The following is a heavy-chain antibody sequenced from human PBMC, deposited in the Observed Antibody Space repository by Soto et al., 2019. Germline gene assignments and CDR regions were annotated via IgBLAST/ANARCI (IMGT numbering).Heavy chain of an antibody. J-gene: IGHJ5*02. CDR1: GGPISSGDYY. Sequence: SETLSLTCTVSGGPISSGDYYWSWIRQPPGKGLEWIGYIYYSGSTYHNPSLKSRVTISVDTSKNQFSLKLSSVTAADTAVYYCAGILGYCSSTSCYHPWGQGTLVTVSS. CDR3: AGILGYCSSTSCYHP. CDR2: IYYSGST. V-gene: IGHV4-30-4*01. D-gene: IGHD2-2*01.